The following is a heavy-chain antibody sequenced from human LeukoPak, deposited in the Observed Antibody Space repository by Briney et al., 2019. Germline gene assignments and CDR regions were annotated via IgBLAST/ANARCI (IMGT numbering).Heavy chain of an antibody. Sequence: ASVKVSCKASGFTFTSYDINWVRQAPGQGLEWMGWINAGNGNTKYSQKFQGRVTITRDTSASTVYMELSSLRSEDTAVYYCARHRPRHGDTADYWGQGTLVTVSS. V-gene: IGHV1-3*01. CDR1: GFTFTSYD. D-gene: IGHD5-18*01. CDR3: ARHRPRHGDTADY. J-gene: IGHJ4*02. CDR2: INAGNGNT.